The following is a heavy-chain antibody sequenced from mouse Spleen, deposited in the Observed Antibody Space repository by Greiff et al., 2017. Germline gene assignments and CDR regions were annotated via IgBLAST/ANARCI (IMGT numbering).Heavy chain of an antibody. J-gene: IGHJ3*01. Sequence: VQLQQSGPELVKPGASVKISCKASGYSFTGYYMNWVKQSPEKSLEWIGEINPSTGGTTYNQKFKAKATLTVDKSSSTAYMQLKSLTSEDSAVYYCARGGYGNSWFAYWGQGTLVTVSA. D-gene: IGHD2-10*02. CDR1: GYSFTGYY. V-gene: IGHV1-42*01. CDR3: ARGGYGNSWFAY. CDR2: INPSTGGT.